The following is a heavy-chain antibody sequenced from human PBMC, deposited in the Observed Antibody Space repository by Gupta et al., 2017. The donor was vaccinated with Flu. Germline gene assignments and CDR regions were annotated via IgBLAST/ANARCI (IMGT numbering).Heavy chain of an antibody. CDR3: TRQVNNWFDP. Sequence: QVQLQESGPGLVKPSETLSLPCTVSGASVSNYAWTWIRQPAGKGLEWIGRRLSTGSTNYNPSLKSRVTMSIDTSKNQFSLKLSSVTAADTAVYYCTRQVNNWFDPWGQGTLVTVSS. J-gene: IGHJ5*02. CDR1: GASVSNYA. D-gene: IGHD2-21*01. V-gene: IGHV4-4*07. CDR2: RLSTGST.